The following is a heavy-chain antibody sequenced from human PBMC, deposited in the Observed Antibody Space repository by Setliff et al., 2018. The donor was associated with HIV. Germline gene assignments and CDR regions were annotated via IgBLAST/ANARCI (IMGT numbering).Heavy chain of an antibody. Sequence: PSETLSLTCAVSGASINNSTYYWSWIRQPPGKGLEWIGYIYSTGSTNYNPSLKSRVTISVDTSKNQFSLKLTSVTAADTAVYYCARHEIGGYSYYFDYWGQGTLVTVSS. J-gene: IGHJ4*02. CDR3: ARHEIGGYSYYFDY. CDR2: IYSTGST. V-gene: IGHV4-61*05. D-gene: IGHD5-18*01. CDR1: GASINNSTYY.